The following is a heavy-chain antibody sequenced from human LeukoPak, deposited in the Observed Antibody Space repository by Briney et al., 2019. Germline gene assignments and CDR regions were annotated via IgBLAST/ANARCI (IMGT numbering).Heavy chain of an antibody. D-gene: IGHD3-10*01. CDR1: GYTFTGYY. CDR2: INPNSGGT. J-gene: IGHJ3*02. V-gene: IGHV1-2*02. CDR3: AGLRITMVRGRAFDI. Sequence: ASVKVSCKASGYTFTGYYMHWVRQAPGQGLEWMGWINPNSGGTNYAQKFQGRVTMTRDTSISTAYMELSRLRSDDTAVDYCAGLRITMVRGRAFDIWGQGTMVTVSS.